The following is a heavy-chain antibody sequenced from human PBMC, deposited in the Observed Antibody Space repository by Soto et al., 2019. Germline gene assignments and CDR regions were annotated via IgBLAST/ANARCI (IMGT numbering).Heavy chain of an antibody. J-gene: IGHJ6*02. CDR1: GFSLSTSGMS. V-gene: IGHV2-70*01. D-gene: IGHD3-10*01. CDR3: ARMEGIHTTADGSVNYYFGMDV. CDR2: IDWDDDK. Sequence: SGPTLVNPTQTLSLTCTFSGFSLSTSGMSVSWIRQPPGKALEWLALIDWDDDKYYRASLKTRLTISKDTSKNQVVLTMTNMDPVDTATYYCARMEGIHTTADGSVNYYFGMDVWGQGTTVTVSS.